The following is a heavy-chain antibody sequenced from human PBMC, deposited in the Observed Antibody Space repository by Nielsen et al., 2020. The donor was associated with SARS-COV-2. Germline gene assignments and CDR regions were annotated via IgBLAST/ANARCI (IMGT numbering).Heavy chain of an antibody. D-gene: IGHD2-15*01. CDR2: NYNSAKT. Sequence: SETLSLTCSIPGGPMNFFYWRWIRQAPGKGPEWIAYNYNSAKTMYNSSLKSRVTMSVDTSKNQLSLRLTSVTAADTAVYYCARGRAPLRYWGQGILVTVSS. V-gene: IGHV4-59*01. CDR1: GGPMNFFY. J-gene: IGHJ4*02. CDR3: ARGRAPLRY.